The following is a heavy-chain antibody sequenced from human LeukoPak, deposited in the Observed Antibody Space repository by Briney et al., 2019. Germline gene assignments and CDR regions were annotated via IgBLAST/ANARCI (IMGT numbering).Heavy chain of an antibody. CDR2: ISPDGNIE. D-gene: IGHD1/OR15-1a*01. J-gene: IGHJ4*02. V-gene: IGHV3-30*18. CDR1: GFTFTTFG. CDR3: AKINNDDDY. Sequence: PGGSLRLSCAASGFTFTTFGIHWVRQAPAKGLEWVAAISPDGNIEYYTDSVKGRFTISRDNSKNMIYLQMNSLRGEDSAVYYCAKINNDDDYWGQGTLVTVSS.